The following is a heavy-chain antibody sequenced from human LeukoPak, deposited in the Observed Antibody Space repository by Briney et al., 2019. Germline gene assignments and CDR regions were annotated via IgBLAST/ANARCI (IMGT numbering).Heavy chain of an antibody. Sequence: GGSLRLSCAASGFTVSSNYMSWVRQAPGKGLEWVSVIYSGGSTYYADSVRGRFTISRHNSNNTLYLQMNSLRAEDTAVYYCARDLGAALNFWGQGTMVTVSS. CDR3: ARDLGAALNF. D-gene: IGHD3-16*01. CDR1: GFTVSSNY. V-gene: IGHV3-53*04. J-gene: IGHJ3*01. CDR2: IYSGGST.